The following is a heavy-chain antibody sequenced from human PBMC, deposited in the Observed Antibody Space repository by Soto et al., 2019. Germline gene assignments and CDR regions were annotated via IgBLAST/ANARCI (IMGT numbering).Heavy chain of an antibody. J-gene: IGHJ4*02. Sequence: GSLRLSCVASGISCGSRAMSWVRQSPGEGLEWVSSITDNGGDTKSADSVRGRFTISRDNSKNTLYLQMSSLRAEASAVYYCASGSTDSYPGSRIFDFWGRGTLVTVSS. D-gene: IGHD3-10*01. CDR3: ASGSTDSYPGSRIFDF. CDR2: ITDNGGDT. V-gene: IGHV3-23*01. CDR1: GISCGSRA.